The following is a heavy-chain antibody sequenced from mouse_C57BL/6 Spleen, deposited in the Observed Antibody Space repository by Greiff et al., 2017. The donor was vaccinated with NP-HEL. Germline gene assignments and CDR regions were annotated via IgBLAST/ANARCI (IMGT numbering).Heavy chain of an antibody. Sequence: EVQGVESGGGLVKPGGSLKLSCAASGFTFSSYAMSWVRQTPEKRLEWVATISDGGSYTYYPDNVKGRFTISRDNAKNNLYLQMSHLKSEDTAMYYCARGGYYDYPWFAYWGQGTLVTVSA. CDR3: ARGGYYDYPWFAY. D-gene: IGHD2-4*01. V-gene: IGHV5-4*01. J-gene: IGHJ3*01. CDR2: ISDGGSYT. CDR1: GFTFSSYA.